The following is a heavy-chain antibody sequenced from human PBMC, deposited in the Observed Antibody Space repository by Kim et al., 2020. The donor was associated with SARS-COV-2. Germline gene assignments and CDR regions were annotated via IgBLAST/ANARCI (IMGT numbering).Heavy chain of an antibody. D-gene: IGHD3-22*01. Sequence: GGSLRLSCAASGFTVSSNYMSWVRQAPGKGLEWVSVIYSGGSTYYADSVKGRFTISRDNSKNTLYLQMNSLGAEETAVYYCARERYYYDSSGYPFFDYWGQGTLVTVPS. CDR3: ARERYYYDSSGYPFFDY. CDR2: IYSGGST. CDR1: GFTVSSNY. J-gene: IGHJ4*02. V-gene: IGHV3-66*01.